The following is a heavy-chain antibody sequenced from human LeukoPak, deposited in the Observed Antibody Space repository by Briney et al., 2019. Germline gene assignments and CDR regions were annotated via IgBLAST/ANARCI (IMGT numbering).Heavy chain of an antibody. J-gene: IGHJ4*02. D-gene: IGHD5-12*01. CDR1: EFTFSSHG. CDR2: ISYDGSNK. CDR3: AKGRGIWSGYDSPQHS. Sequence: GRSLRLSCAASEFTFSSHGMHWVRQAPGKGLEWVAVISYDGSNKYYADSVKGRFTISRDNSKNTLYLQMNSLRAEDTAVYYCAKGRGIWSGYDSPQHSWGQGTLVTVSS. V-gene: IGHV3-30*18.